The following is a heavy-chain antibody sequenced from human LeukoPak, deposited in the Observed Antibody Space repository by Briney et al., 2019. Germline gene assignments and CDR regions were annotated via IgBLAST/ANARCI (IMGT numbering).Heavy chain of an antibody. CDR1: GYIFTSND. V-gene: IGHV1-8*01. CDR2: MNPNSGNT. Sequence: RASVKVSCKASGYIFTSNDINWVRQATGQGPEWMGWMNPNSGNTGYAQKFQGRVTLTRNTSISTAYMELSSLRYEDTAVYYCATGDGSGSLYFDYWGQGTLVTVSS. J-gene: IGHJ4*02. CDR3: ATGDGSGSLYFDY. D-gene: IGHD1-26*01.